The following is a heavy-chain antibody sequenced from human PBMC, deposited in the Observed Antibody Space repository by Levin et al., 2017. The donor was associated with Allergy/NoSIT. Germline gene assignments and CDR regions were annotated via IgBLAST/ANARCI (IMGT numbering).Heavy chain of an antibody. CDR1: GGSISSSSYY. Sequence: SETLSLTCTVSGGSISSSSYYWGWIRQPPGKGLEWIGSIYYSGSTYYNPSLKSRVTISVDTSKNQFSLKLSSVTAADTAVYYCARHGSGDFDYWGQGTLVTVSS. CDR2: IYYSGST. J-gene: IGHJ4*02. D-gene: IGHD2-2*03. CDR3: ARHGSGDFDY. V-gene: IGHV4-39*01.